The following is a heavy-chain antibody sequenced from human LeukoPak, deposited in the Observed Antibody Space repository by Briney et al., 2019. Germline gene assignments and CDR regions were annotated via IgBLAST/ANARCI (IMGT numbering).Heavy chain of an antibody. V-gene: IGHV4-31*03. CDR2: IYYSGST. Sequence: PSETLSLTCTVSGGSISSGGYYWSWIRQHPGKGLEWIGYIYYSGSTYYNPSLKSRVTISVDTSKNQFSLKLSSVTAADTAVYYCARSPYYYGSGSTDNWFDPWGQGTLVTVSS. J-gene: IGHJ5*02. CDR1: GGSISSGGYY. CDR3: ARSPYYYGSGSTDNWFDP. D-gene: IGHD3-10*01.